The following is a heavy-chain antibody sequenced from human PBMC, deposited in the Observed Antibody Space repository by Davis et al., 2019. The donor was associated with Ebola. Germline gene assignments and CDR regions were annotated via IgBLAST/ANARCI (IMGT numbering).Heavy chain of an antibody. CDR3: ARDFTYSSSWYIGYGMDV. V-gene: IGHV3-7*01. Sequence: PGGSLRLSCAASGFTFGTYWMSWVRQAPGKGLEWVANIKPDGSEKNYVDSVKGRFAISRDNAKNSLYLEMSSLRAEDTAVYYCARDFTYSSSWYIGYGMDVWGQGTTVTVSS. CDR1: GFTFGTYW. D-gene: IGHD6-13*01. CDR2: IKPDGSEK. J-gene: IGHJ6*02.